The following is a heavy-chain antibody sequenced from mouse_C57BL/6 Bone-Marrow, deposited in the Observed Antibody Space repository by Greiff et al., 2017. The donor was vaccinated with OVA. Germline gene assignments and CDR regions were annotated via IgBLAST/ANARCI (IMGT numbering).Heavy chain of an antibody. CDR3: ARFYDGYSLYIDV. CDR2: INPSTGGT. Sequence: EVQLQQSGPELVKPGASVKISCKASGYSFTGYYMNWVKQSPEKSLEWIGEINPSTGGTTSNQKFKAKATLTVDKSSSTAYMQLKSLTSEDSAVYYCARFYDGYSLYIDVWGTGTTVTVSS. CDR1: GYSFTGYY. V-gene: IGHV1-42*01. D-gene: IGHD2-3*01. J-gene: IGHJ1*03.